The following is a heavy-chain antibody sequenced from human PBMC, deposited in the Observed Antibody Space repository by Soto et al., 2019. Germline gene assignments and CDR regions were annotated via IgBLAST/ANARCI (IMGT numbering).Heavy chain of an antibody. CDR1: GYIFSANY. D-gene: IGHD3-10*01. CDR2: INPHSGAT. CDR3: VRANALGFSNWFYP. V-gene: IGHV1-2*02. J-gene: IGHJ5*02. Sequence: GASVKVSCKASGYIFSANYIHWVRQAPGQGLEWLGWINPHSGATNYAQKFLGRVTMSADTSASTAYMDLARLKSDDTAVYYCVRANALGFSNWFYPWGRGTLVTVSS.